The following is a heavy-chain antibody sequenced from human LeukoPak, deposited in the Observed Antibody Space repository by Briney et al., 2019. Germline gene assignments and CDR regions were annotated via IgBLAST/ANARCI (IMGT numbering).Heavy chain of an antibody. J-gene: IGHJ4*02. Sequence: ASVKVSCKASGYTFTSYGISWVRQAPGQGLEWMGWISAYNGNTNYAQKLQGRVTMTTDTSTSTAYMELRSLRSDDTAVYYWARGDHEVLCLGGPASTDYWGQGTLVTVSS. D-gene: IGHD3-16*01. CDR2: ISAYNGNT. CDR3: ARGDHEVLCLGGPASTDY. CDR1: GYTFTSYG. V-gene: IGHV1-18*01.